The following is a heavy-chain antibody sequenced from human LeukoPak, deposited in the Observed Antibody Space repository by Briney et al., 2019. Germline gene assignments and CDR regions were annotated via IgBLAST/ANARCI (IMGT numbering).Heavy chain of an antibody. V-gene: IGHV1-3*01. CDR1: GYTFTSYA. CDR2: INAGNGNT. Sequence: ASVKVSCKASGYTFTSYAMHWVRQAPGQRLEWMGWINAGNGNTKYSQKFQGRVTITRDTSASTAYMELSSLRSEDTAVYYCARDLAYDSSGYCYGFDYWGQGTLVTVSS. J-gene: IGHJ4*02. D-gene: IGHD3-22*01. CDR3: ARDLAYDSSGYCYGFDY.